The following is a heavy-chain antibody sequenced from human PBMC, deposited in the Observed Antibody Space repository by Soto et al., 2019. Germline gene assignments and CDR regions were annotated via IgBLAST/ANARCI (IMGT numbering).Heavy chain of an antibody. D-gene: IGHD2-8*01. CDR3: ASRKGTSNNAFDI. Sequence: ASVKVSCKASGGTFSSYASSWVRQAPGQGLEWMGGIIPIFGTANYAQHFQGRVTITADKSTSTAYMELGSLRSEDTAVYYCASRKGTSNNAFDIWGQGTMVTV. CDR2: IIPIFGTA. V-gene: IGHV1-69*06. CDR1: GGTFSSYA. J-gene: IGHJ3*02.